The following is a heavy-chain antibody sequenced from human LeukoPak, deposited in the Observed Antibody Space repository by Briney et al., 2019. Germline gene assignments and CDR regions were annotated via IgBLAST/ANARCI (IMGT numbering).Heavy chain of an antibody. CDR3: AREGGYSYGELDY. J-gene: IGHJ4*02. CDR2: IIPIFGTA. Sequence: SVNVSCKASGGTFSSYAISWVRQAPGQGLEWMGGIIPIFGTANYAQKFQGRVTITTDESTSTAYMELSSLRSEDTAVYYCAREGGYSYGELDYWGQGTLVTVSS. V-gene: IGHV1-69*05. CDR1: GGTFSSYA. D-gene: IGHD5-18*01.